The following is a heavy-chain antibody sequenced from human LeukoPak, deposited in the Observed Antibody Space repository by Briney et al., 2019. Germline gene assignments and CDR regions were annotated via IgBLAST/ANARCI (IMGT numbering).Heavy chain of an antibody. CDR1: GFTFSNAW. J-gene: IGHJ3*02. Sequence: PGGSLRLSCAASGFTFSNAWMSWVRQAPGKGLEWVGRIKSKTDGGTTDYAAPVKGRFTISRDDSKNTLYLQMNSLKTEDTAVYYCTTDSGSGRFLEWLFSAFDIWGQGTMVTVSS. CDR2: IKSKTDGGTT. CDR3: TTDSGSGRFLEWLFSAFDI. D-gene: IGHD3-3*01. V-gene: IGHV3-15*01.